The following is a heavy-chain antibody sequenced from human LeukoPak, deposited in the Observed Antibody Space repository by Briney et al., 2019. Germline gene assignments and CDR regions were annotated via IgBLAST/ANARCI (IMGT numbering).Heavy chain of an antibody. D-gene: IGHD6-13*01. J-gene: IGHJ4*02. Sequence: SETLSLTCTVSGGSISSGSYYWSWIRQPPGKGLEWIGYIYYSGSTNYNPSLKSRVTISVDTSKNQFSLKLSSVTAADTAVYYCARDTEGAAGTYFDYWGQGTLVTVSS. CDR3: ARDTEGAAGTYFDY. V-gene: IGHV4-61*01. CDR1: GGSISSGSYY. CDR2: IYYSGST.